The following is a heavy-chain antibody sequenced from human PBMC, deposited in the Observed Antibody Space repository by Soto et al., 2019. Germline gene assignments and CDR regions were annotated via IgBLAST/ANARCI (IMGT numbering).Heavy chain of an antibody. D-gene: IGHD4-17*01. CDR1: GFMFGSYW. J-gene: IGHJ4*02. CDR3: ARVRANDYEIDY. V-gene: IGHV3-7*03. Sequence: EVQFVESGGGLVQPGGSLRLSCAASGFMFGSYWMTWVRHAPGKGLEWVANIKRDGSEKFYVDSVKGRFTISRDNADNSLFLHMNSLRAEDTAIYYCARVRANDYEIDYWGQGALVTVS. CDR2: IKRDGSEK.